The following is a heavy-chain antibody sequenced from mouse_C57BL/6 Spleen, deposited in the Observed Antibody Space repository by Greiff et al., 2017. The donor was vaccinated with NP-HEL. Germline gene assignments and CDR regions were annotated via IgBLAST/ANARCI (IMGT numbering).Heavy chain of an antibody. V-gene: IGHV1-63*01. CDR1: GYTFTNYW. CDR3: ARRWTGYYAMDY. Sequence: QVQLKQSGAELVRPGTSVKMSCKASGYTFTNYWIGWAKQRPGHGLEWIGDIYPGGGYTNYNEKFKGKATLTADKSSSTAYMQFSSLTSEDSAIYYCARRWTGYYAMDYWGQGTSVTVSS. J-gene: IGHJ4*01. CDR2: IYPGGGYT. D-gene: IGHD2-3*01.